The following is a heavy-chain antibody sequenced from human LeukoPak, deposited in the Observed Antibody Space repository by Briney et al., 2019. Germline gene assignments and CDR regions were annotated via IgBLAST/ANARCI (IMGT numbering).Heavy chain of an antibody. V-gene: IGHV4-31*03. J-gene: IGHJ4*02. CDR2: IYDSGTT. D-gene: IGHD1-14*01. CDR1: GGSIRSYY. CDR3: ARGGDRRGFDY. Sequence: SETLSLTCTVSGGSIRSYYWSWIRQHPGKGLEWIGYIYDSGTTYYSPALQSRVTISVDTSDNKFSLKLKSLTAADTAVYYCARGGDRRGFDYWGQGTLVTVSS.